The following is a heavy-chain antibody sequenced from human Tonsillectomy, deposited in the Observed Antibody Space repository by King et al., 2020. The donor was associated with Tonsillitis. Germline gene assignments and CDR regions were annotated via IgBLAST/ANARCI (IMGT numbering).Heavy chain of an antibody. V-gene: IGHV4-34*01. CDR3: ARVVSTWWDY. J-gene: IGHJ4*02. D-gene: IGHD6-13*01. CDR2: INHSGTT. CDR1: GGSFSGYY. Sequence: VQLQQWGAGLLKPSETLSLTCAVYGGSFSGYYWSWIRQSPGKGLEWIGEINHSGTTNYNPSLKSRVTISVDTSKNPFSLKLSSVTAADTAVYYCARVVSTWWDYWGQGTLVTVSS.